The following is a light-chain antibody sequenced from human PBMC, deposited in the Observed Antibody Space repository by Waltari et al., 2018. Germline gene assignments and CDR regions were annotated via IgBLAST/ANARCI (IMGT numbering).Light chain of an antibody. CDR3: SSYSTSSSLIL. CDR1: SSAVGGHDY. J-gene: IGLJ2*01. Sequence: QSALSQPASVSGSPGQSITLSCTGASSAVGGHDYFSWYQQHPGKAPKLIIRDVNNRPSGVSNRFSGSKSGNTASLTISGLQAEDEADYYCSSYSTSSSLILFGEGTKVTVL. V-gene: IGLV2-14*03. CDR2: DVN.